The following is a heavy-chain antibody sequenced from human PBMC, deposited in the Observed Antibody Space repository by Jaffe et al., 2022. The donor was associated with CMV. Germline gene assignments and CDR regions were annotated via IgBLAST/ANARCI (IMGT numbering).Heavy chain of an antibody. CDR2: VHSGGGT. D-gene: IGHD4-17*01. J-gene: IGHJ4*02. Sequence: EVQLEESGGGLVQPGGSLRLSCAASGFTVSSSYMTWVRQAPGKGLQWVSVVHSGGGTDYADAVKGRFTISRDNSKNMVYLQMNSLRAEDTAVYYCARDLYGDPAYWGQGTLVTVSS. V-gene: IGHV3-66*01. CDR1: GFTVSSSY. CDR3: ARDLYGDPAY.